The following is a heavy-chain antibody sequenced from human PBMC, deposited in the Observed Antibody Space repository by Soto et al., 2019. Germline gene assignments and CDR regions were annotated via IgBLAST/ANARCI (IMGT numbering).Heavy chain of an antibody. CDR1: GFTFSSYS. D-gene: IGHD6-19*01. CDR2: ISSSSSYI. J-gene: IGHJ4*02. Sequence: GGSLRLSCAASGFTFSSYSMNWVRQAPGKGLEWVSSISSSSSYIYYADSVKGRFTISRDNAKNSLYLQMNSLRAEDTAVYYCARDPGIAVAGRILDYWGQGTLVTVSS. CDR3: ARDPGIAVAGRILDY. V-gene: IGHV3-21*01.